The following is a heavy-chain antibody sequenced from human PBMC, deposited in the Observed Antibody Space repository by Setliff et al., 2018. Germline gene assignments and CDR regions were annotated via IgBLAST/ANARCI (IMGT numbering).Heavy chain of an antibody. CDR1: GFTLSSYG. CDR3: ARVYAYSYGFDY. V-gene: IGHV3-30*02. J-gene: IGHJ4*02. Sequence: GGSLRLSCAASGFTLSSYGMHWVRQAPGKGLEWVAFIRYDGSNKYYADSVKGRFTIARDNAKNSLYLHMKLLRAEDTAVYDCARVYAYSYGFDYWGQGTPVTVSS. D-gene: IGHD3-16*01. CDR2: IRYDGSNK.